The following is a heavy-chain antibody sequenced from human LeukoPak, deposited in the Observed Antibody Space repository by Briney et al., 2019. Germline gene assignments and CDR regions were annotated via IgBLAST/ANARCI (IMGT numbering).Heavy chain of an antibody. J-gene: IGHJ5*02. CDR2: INAGNGNT. CDR1: GYTFTSYA. D-gene: IGHD6-13*01. V-gene: IGHV1-3*01. CDR3: ARGIRLSSSWYNWFDP. Sequence: ASVKVSCKASGYTFTSYAMHWVRQAPGQRLEWMGWINAGNGNTKYSQKFQGRVTITRDTSASTAYMELSGLRSEDTAVYYCARGIRLSSSWYNWFDPWGQGTLVTVSS.